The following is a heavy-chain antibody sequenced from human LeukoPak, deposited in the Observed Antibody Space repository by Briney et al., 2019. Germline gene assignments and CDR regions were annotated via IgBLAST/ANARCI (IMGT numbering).Heavy chain of an antibody. J-gene: IGHJ5*02. CDR1: GFTFSSYC. V-gene: IGHV3-7*01. D-gene: IGHD2-2*01. CDR3: ARGRTCSGTNCYREHTFS. Sequence: GGSLRLSCAASGFTFSSYCMSWVRQAPGKGLEWVANIKEDGSEKYYVDSVKGRFTISRDNSKNSLYLQMNSLRAEDPAVYYCARGRTCSGTNCYREHTFSWGQGTLVTVSS. CDR2: IKEDGSEK.